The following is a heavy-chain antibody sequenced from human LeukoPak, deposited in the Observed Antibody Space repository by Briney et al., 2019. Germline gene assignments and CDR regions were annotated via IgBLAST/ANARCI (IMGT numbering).Heavy chain of an antibody. Sequence: GGSLRLSCAASGFTFSDFWMHWVRQAPGQGLVWVSRINTDGSSTRYADSVKGRFTISRDNSKNTLFLQMNSLRAEDSAVYYCARAPPYCSGGACDFDYWGQGTLVTVSS. V-gene: IGHV3-74*01. J-gene: IGHJ4*02. CDR2: INTDGSST. D-gene: IGHD2-15*01. CDR3: ARAPPYCSGGACDFDY. CDR1: GFTFSDFW.